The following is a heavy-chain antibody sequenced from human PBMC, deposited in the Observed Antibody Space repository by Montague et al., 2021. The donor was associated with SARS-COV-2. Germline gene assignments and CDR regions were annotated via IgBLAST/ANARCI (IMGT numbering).Heavy chain of an antibody. CDR1: GGSISSYY. CDR3: ASGSLRESSGYDFDY. Sequence: ECQSLVYTVSGGSISSYYWSWIRQPAGKGLEWIGRIYTSGSTNYNPSLKSRVTMSVDTSKNQFSLKLSSVTAADTAVYYCASGSLRESSGYDFDYWGQGTLVTVSS. V-gene: IGHV4-4*07. J-gene: IGHJ4*02. CDR2: IYTSGST. D-gene: IGHD3-22*01.